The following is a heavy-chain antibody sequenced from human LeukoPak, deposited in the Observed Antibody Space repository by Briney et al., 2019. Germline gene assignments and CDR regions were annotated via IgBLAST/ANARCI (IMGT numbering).Heavy chain of an antibody. V-gene: IGHV1-58*01. J-gene: IGHJ3*02. Sequence: GASVKVSCKASGFTFTSSAVQWVRQARGQHLEWIGWIVVGSGNTNYAQKFQERVTITRDMSTSTAYMELSSLRSEDTAVYYCAAATGAPAGSYAFDIWGQGTMVTVSS. CDR2: IVVGSGNT. D-gene: IGHD1-14*01. CDR1: GFTFTSSA. CDR3: AAATGAPAGSYAFDI.